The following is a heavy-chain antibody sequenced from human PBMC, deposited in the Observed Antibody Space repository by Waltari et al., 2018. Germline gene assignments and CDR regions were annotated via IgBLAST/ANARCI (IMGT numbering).Heavy chain of an antibody. Sequence: QVQLVESGGGVVQPGSSLRLACAAAGFTFRSSGLPWVRQTPGRGLEWVAVISADGSRKSYADSVKGRFSISRDNSKNSLSLEMNSLRPEDTAVYYCASCTGGNCYYYGFDVWGQGTTVTVSS. CDR2: ISADGSRK. CDR3: ASCTGGNCYYYGFDV. D-gene: IGHD2-8*02. J-gene: IGHJ6*02. CDR1: GFTFRSSG. V-gene: IGHV3-30*03.